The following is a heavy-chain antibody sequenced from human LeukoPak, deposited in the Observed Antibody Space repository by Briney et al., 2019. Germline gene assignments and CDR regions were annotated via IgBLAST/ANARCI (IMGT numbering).Heavy chain of an antibody. D-gene: IGHD1-1*01. CDR3: ARDVPGSIGTTARFDP. Sequence: ASVKVSCKASGYTFTSYGISWMRQAPGQGLEWMGWISFHNGNTNYAQKFHGRLTMTTDTSTSTAYMELRSLRSDDTGVYYCARDVPGSIGTTARFDPWGQGTLVTVSS. J-gene: IGHJ5*02. CDR1: GYTFTSYG. V-gene: IGHV1-18*01. CDR2: ISFHNGNT.